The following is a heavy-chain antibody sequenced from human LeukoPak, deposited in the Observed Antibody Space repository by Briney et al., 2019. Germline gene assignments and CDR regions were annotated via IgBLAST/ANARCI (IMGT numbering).Heavy chain of an antibody. CDR2: ISDSGGFT. J-gene: IGHJ2*01. CDR3: AKSCNRGGSYSWYFDL. D-gene: IGHD1-26*01. Sequence: PGGSLRLSCAASGFTFSSYAMTWVRQAPGKGLEWVSVISDSGGFTYYADSVKGRFTISRDNSRNTPFLQMSSLRAEDTALYYCAKSCNRGGSYSWYFDLWGRGTLVTVSS. CDR1: GFTFSSYA. V-gene: IGHV3-23*01.